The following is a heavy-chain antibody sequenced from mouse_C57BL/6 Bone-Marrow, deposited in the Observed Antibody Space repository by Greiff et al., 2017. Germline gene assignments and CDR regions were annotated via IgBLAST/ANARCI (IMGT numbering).Heavy chain of an antibody. CDR1: GYTFTSYW. V-gene: IGHV1-69*01. CDR2: IDPSDSYT. D-gene: IGHD2-3*01. J-gene: IGHJ3*01. Sequence: QVQLQQSGAELVMPGASVKLSCKASGYTFTSYWMHWVKQRPGQGLEWIGEIDPSDSYTNYNQKFKGKSTLTVDKSSSTAYMQLSSLTSEDSAVYYCAIDGSFAYWGQGTLVTVSA. CDR3: AIDGSFAY.